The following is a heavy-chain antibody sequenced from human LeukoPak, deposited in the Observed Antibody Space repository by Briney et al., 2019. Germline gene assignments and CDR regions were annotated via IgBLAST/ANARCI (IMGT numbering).Heavy chain of an antibody. D-gene: IGHD6-19*01. J-gene: IGHJ4*02. CDR3: ARVAPGGSGWYGGFDY. CDR1: GDSVSSNSAA. CDR2: TYYRSKWYN. V-gene: IGHV6-1*01. Sequence: SQTLSLTCAISGDSVSSNSAAWNWIRQSPSRGLEWLGRTYYRSKWYNDYAVSVKSRITINPDTSKNQFSLKLSSVTAADTAVYCCARVAPGGSGWYGGFDYWGQGTLVTVSS.